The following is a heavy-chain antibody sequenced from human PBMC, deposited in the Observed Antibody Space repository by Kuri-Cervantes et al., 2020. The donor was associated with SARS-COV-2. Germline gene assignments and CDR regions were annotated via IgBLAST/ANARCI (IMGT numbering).Heavy chain of an antibody. Sequence: GGSLRLSCAASGFTLNSYGMHWVRQAPGKGLEWVAVVSHDGNKKYYADSVKGRFTISRDSSMNTLYLQLNSLGAEDTAVYYCAKEMVYDNYYGMDVWGQGTTVTVSS. CDR2: VSHDGNKK. CDR3: AKEMVYDNYYGMDV. D-gene: IGHD2-8*01. J-gene: IGHJ6*02. V-gene: IGHV3-30*18. CDR1: GFTLNSYG.